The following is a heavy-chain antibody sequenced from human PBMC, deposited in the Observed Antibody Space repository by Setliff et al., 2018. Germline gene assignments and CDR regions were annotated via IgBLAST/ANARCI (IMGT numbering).Heavy chain of an antibody. CDR3: ARGAYDRSPSRGAFDL. J-gene: IGHJ3*01. CDR2: INHGGGT. D-gene: IGHD3-22*01. V-gene: IGHV4-34*01. Sequence: PSETLSLTCAVQGGPFSGYYWSWIRQPPGKGLESIGDINHGGGTSYNPSLKSRIPKSVDTSKNQFSLTLSSVPAADTAVYYCARGAYDRSPSRGAFDLWGQGTMVTVSS. CDR1: GGPFSGYY.